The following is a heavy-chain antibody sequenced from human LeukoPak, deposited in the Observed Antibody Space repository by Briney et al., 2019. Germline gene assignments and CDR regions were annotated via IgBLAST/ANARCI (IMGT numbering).Heavy chain of an antibody. D-gene: IGHD4-17*01. CDR1: GGSISRYY. V-gene: IGHV4-4*07. CDR3: ARALTTADFDY. CDR2: VFTTGST. J-gene: IGHJ4*02. Sequence: PSETLSLTXTVSGGSISRYYWSWIRQTAGKGLEWIGRVFTTGSTTCNPSLKSRVTMSVDTSKNQFSLKLTSMAAADTAMYYCARALTTADFDYWGQGTLVTVSS.